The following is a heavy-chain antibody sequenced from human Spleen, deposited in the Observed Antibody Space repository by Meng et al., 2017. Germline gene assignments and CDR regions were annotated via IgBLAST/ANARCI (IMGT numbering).Heavy chain of an antibody. J-gene: IGHJ6*02. V-gene: IGHV3-23*01. CDR1: GFTFSSYA. D-gene: IGHD4-17*01. Sequence: GESLKISCAASGFTFSSYAMNWVRQAPGKGLEWVSGISGSGNSTYNADSVKGRFTISRDNSKNTLYLQMNSLRAEDTAIYYCAKMGDGDYRYYYGMDVWGQGTLVTVSS. CDR3: AKMGDGDYRYYYGMDV. CDR2: ISGSGNST.